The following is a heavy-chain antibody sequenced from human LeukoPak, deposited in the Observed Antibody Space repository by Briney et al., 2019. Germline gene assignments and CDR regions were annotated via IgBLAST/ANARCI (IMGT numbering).Heavy chain of an antibody. D-gene: IGHD1-26*01. Sequence: GGSLRLSCAASGFTFNSYSMNWVRRAPGKGLEWVSYISSSRSYIYYADSVKGRFTISRDNSKNTLYLQVNSLRAEDTAVYYCAKGGKWDVTPFDYWGQGTLVTVSS. V-gene: IGHV3-21*04. CDR2: ISSSRSYI. CDR3: AKGGKWDVTPFDY. CDR1: GFTFNSYS. J-gene: IGHJ4*02.